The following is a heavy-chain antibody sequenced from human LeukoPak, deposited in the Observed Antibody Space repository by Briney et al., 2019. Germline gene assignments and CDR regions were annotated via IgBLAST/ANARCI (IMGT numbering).Heavy chain of an antibody. CDR1: GYSFTSYW. J-gene: IGHJ4*02. CDR2: IYPGDSDT. Sequence: RGESLKISCKGSGYSFTSYWIGWVRQMPGKGLEWMGIIYPGDSDTIYSPSFQGQVTISADKSITTAYLQWSSLKASDSGRYYCARFLDYGDHLGYFDNWGQGALVTVSS. CDR3: ARFLDYGDHLGYFDN. D-gene: IGHD4/OR15-4a*01. V-gene: IGHV5-51*01.